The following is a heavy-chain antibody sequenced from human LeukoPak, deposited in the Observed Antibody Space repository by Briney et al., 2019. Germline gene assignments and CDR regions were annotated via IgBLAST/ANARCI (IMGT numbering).Heavy chain of an antibody. Sequence: SETLSLTCTVSGGSISTSNYYRGWIRQPPGKGLEWIGNIFYSGSTYYSPSLRSRVTISLDTSRNQFSLKLNSVTAADTAVYYCARVNPAYYYYYMDVWGKGTTVTISS. CDR1: GGSISTSNYY. CDR3: ARVNPAYYYYYMDV. CDR2: IFYSGST. J-gene: IGHJ6*03. D-gene: IGHD1-14*01. V-gene: IGHV4-39*07.